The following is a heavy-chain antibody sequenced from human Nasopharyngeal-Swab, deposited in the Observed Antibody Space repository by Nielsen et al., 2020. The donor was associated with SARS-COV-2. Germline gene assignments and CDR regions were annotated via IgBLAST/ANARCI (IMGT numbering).Heavy chain of an antibody. V-gene: IGHV1-46*01. J-gene: IGHJ6*02. CDR3: ARAGRITIFEGAYGMDV. CDR1: GSTFTSYY. Sequence: SVKVSCKASGSTFTSYYLHWVRQAPGQGLEWMGIINPSGGSTSYAQKFQGRVTMTRDTSTSTVYMDLSSLRSEDTAIYYCARAGRITIFEGAYGMDVWGQGTTVTVSS. D-gene: IGHD3-3*01. CDR2: INPSGGST.